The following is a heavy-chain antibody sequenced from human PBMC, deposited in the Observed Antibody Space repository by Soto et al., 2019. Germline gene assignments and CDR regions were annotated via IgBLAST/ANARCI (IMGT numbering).Heavy chain of an antibody. D-gene: IGHD7-27*01. CDR3: AHVLGTDVFDI. V-gene: IGHV2-5*01. CDR1: GFSLSTSGVG. CDR2: IYWYDDK. Sequence: QITLKESGPTLVKPTQTLTLTCTFSGFSLSTSGVGVGWIRQPPGKALEWLALIYWYDDKRYSPSLKSRLTLTKDSSKNQDVHTLAIMDPVDTATYYCAHVLGTDVFDIWGQGTLVTVSS. J-gene: IGHJ3*02.